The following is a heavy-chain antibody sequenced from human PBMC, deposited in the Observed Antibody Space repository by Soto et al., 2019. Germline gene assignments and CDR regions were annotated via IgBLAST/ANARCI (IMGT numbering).Heavy chain of an antibody. CDR2: IDWDDDK. CDR3: ARIHPDSLNYYDSSGYYDY. V-gene: IGHV2-70*04. J-gene: IGHJ4*02. CDR1: GFSLSTSGTR. D-gene: IGHD3-22*01. Sequence: SGPTLVNPTQTLTLTCTPSGFSLSTSGTRVSWIRQPPGKALEWLARIDWDDDKFYSTSLKIRLTISRDTSKNQVVLTMTNMDPVDTATYYCARIHPDSLNYYDSSGYYDYWGQGTLVTVSS.